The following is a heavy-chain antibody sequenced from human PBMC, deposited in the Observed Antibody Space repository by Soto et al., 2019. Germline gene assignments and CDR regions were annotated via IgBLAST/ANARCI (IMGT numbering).Heavy chain of an antibody. V-gene: IGHV3-66*01. CDR3: TTDDVHCSGRRCYGVPMDV. Sequence: EVQLVESGGGLVQPGGSLRLACSASGFTVGRKYMSWVRQGPGKGLEWVSIIQSGGSTYYAGSVKGRFTISRDNSENKLVLKMNSLRVENTALYNSTTDDVHCSGRRCYGVPMDVWGKGTTVTVSA. CDR2: IQSGGST. CDR1: GFTVGRKY. J-gene: IGHJ6*04. D-gene: IGHD2-15*01.